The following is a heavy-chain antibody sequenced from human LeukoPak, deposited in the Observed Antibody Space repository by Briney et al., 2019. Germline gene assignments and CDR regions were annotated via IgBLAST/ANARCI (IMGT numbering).Heavy chain of an antibody. V-gene: IGHV3-30*02. J-gene: IGHJ4*02. CDR2: VRYDGTNK. CDR1: GFTFSTFG. CDR3: AKDDAGYSYGIDY. D-gene: IGHD5-18*01. Sequence: GGSLRLSCAASGFAASGFTFSTFGMHWVRQAPGEGLEWVAFVRYDGTNKYYADSVKGRFTISRDNSKNTLYLQMNSLRAEDTAVYHCAKDDAGYSYGIDYWGQGTLVTVSS.